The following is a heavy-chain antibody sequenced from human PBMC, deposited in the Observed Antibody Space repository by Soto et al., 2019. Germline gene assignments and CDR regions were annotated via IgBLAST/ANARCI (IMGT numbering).Heavy chain of an antibody. V-gene: IGHV1-69*13. Sequence: GASVKVSCKASGGTFSSYAISWVRQAPGQGLEWMGGIIPIFGTANYAQKFQGRVTITADESTSTAYMELSSLRSEDTAVYYCARDQPSLWFGELYPDPGNGMDVWGQGTTVTVSS. CDR3: ARDQPSLWFGELYPDPGNGMDV. CDR1: GGTFSSYA. J-gene: IGHJ6*02. D-gene: IGHD3-10*01. CDR2: IIPIFGTA.